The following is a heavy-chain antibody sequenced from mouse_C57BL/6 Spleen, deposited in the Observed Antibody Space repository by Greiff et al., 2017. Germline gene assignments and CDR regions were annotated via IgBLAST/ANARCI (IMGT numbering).Heavy chain of an antibody. CDR2: ISDGGSYT. D-gene: IGHD1-1*02. J-gene: IGHJ2*01. CDR3: ARDLGYGGYFDY. Sequence: DVHLVESGGGLVKPGGSLKLSCAASGFTFSSYAMSWVRQTPEKRLEWVATISDGGSYTYYPDNVKGRFTISRDNAKNNLYLQMSHLKSEDTAMYYCARDLGYGGYFDYWGQGTTLTVSS. V-gene: IGHV5-4*01. CDR1: GFTFSSYA.